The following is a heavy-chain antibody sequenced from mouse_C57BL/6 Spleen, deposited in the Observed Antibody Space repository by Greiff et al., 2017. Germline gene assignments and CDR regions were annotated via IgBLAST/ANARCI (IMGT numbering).Heavy chain of an antibody. CDR2: INYDGSST. CDR1: GFTFSDYY. Sequence: EVQRVESEGGLVQPGSSMKLSCTASGFTFSDYYMAWVRQVPEKGLEWVANINYDGSSTYYLDSLKSRFIISRDNAKNILYLQMSSLKSEDTATYYCARDDPTYDAFDYWGQGTTLTVSS. D-gene: IGHD2-3*01. J-gene: IGHJ2*01. CDR3: ARDDPTYDAFDY. V-gene: IGHV5-16*01.